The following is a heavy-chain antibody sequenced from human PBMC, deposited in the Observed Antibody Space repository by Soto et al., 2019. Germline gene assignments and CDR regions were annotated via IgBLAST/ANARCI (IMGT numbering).Heavy chain of an antibody. V-gene: IGHV2-5*02. CDR3: AHTLVVGLGYYFEY. Sequence: QITLKESGPTLVKPTQTLTLTCTFSGFSLNTTRVGVGWIRQPPGKALEWLALIYWDDDKRYSPFLKSRLTIHKDNSKVQVVLTMTNMDPMDTATYFCAHTLVVGLGYYFEYWGQGTLVTVAS. CDR1: GFSLNTTRVG. J-gene: IGHJ4*02. CDR2: IYWDDDK. D-gene: IGHD3-22*01.